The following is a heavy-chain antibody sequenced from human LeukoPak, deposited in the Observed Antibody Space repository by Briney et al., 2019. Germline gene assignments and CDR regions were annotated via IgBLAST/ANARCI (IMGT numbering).Heavy chain of an antibody. D-gene: IGHD3-10*01. Sequence: PGRSLRLSCAASGFTFSSYAMHWVRQAPGKGLEWVSYIDTSSRDIYYAGSVKGRFTISRDNAQNSVYLQMNSLRGEDTAIYYCARGVASGYYGSYGFDNWGQGTLVTVSS. CDR2: IDTSSRDI. CDR1: GFTFSSYA. J-gene: IGHJ4*02. CDR3: ARGVASGYYGSYGFDN. V-gene: IGHV3-21*05.